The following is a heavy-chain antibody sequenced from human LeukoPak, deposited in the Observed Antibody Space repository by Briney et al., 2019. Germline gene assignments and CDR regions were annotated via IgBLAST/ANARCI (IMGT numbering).Heavy chain of an antibody. CDR1: GGSISSYY. D-gene: IGHD2-2*03. CDR3: ARDGYLAVDY. V-gene: IGHV4-59*12. J-gene: IGHJ4*02. CDR2: IHYSGNT. Sequence: SETLSLTCTVSGGSISSYYWSWIRQPPGKGLEWIGYIHYSGNTYYNPSLKSRVTISVDTSKNQFSLKLSSVTAADTAVYYCARDGYLAVDYWGQGTLVTVSS.